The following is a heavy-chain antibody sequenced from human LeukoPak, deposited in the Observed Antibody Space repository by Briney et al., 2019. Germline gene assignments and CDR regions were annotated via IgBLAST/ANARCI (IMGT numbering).Heavy chain of an antibody. CDR1: GGSISSSNW. CDR2: IYHSGST. D-gene: IGHD4-11*01. Sequence: SGTLSLTCAVSGGSISSSNWWSWVRQPPGKGLEWIGEIYHSGSTYYNPSLKSRVTISVDTSKNQFSLKLSSVTAADTAVYYCASPYRSSRGAFDIWGQGTMVTVSS. CDR3: ASPYRSSRGAFDI. J-gene: IGHJ3*02. V-gene: IGHV4-4*02.